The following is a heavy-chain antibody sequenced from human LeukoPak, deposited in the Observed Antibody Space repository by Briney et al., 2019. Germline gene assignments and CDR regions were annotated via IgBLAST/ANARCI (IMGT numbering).Heavy chain of an antibody. Sequence: GGSLRLSCAASGFTFSSYGMSWVRQAPGKGLEWVAVISYDGSNKYYADSVKGRFTISRDNSKNTLYLQMNSLRAEDTAVYYCAKDRGLDAFDIWGQGTMVTVSS. CDR2: ISYDGSNK. CDR1: GFTFSSYG. J-gene: IGHJ3*02. CDR3: AKDRGLDAFDI. D-gene: IGHD3-10*01. V-gene: IGHV3-30*18.